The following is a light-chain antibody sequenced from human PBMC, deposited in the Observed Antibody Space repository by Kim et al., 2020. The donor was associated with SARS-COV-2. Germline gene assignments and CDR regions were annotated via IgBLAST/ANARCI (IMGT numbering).Light chain of an antibody. CDR3: NSRDSSGNHWV. Sequence: ALGQTVRIKCQGDSLRSYYASWYQQKPGQAPVLVIYGKNNRPSGIPDRFYGSSSGNTACLTITGAQAEDEADYYCNSRDSSGNHWVFGGGTKVTVL. J-gene: IGLJ3*02. V-gene: IGLV3-19*01. CDR1: SLRSYY. CDR2: GKN.